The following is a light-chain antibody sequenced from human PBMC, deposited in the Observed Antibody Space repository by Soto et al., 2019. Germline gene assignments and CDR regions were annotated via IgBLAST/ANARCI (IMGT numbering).Light chain of an antibody. CDR3: QQYGNSPYT. V-gene: IGKV3-20*01. CDR1: QSVSSSY. CDR2: AAS. J-gene: IGKJ2*01. Sequence: EIVLTQSPGTLSLSPGERATLSCRASQSVSSSYLAWYQQKPGQAPRLLIYAASSRATGIPDRFSGSGSGTDFTLIISRLEPEDFAVYYCQQYGNSPYTFGQWTKLEIK.